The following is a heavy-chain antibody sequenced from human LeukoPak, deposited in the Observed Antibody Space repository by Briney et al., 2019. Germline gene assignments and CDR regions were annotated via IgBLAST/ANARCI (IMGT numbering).Heavy chain of an antibody. J-gene: IGHJ4*02. CDR3: VGDEGATVITYRFDY. V-gene: IGHV3-7*01. Sequence: PGGSLRLSCAASGFYFSSYWMSWVRQAPGKGLEWVANIKHDGSQQTYVDSMKGRFTISRDNAKSSLYLQMNSLRAEDTAIYYCVGDEGATVITYRFDYWGQGTLVTVSS. CDR1: GFYFSSYW. CDR2: IKHDGSQQ. D-gene: IGHD4-17*01.